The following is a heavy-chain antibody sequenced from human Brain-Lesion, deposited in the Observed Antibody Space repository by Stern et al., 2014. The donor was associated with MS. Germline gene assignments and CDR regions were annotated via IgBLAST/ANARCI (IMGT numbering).Heavy chain of an antibody. V-gene: IGHV1-24*01. J-gene: IGHJ4*02. CDR3: ATLSPGAGGNYYRHFDY. CDR2: FDPDDGET. Sequence: VQLVESGAGVKKPGASVKVSCKVSGYTLTELSMHWVRQAPRKGLEWMGGFDPDDGETIYAQKFQGRVTMTEDTSTDTAYMELSSLRSEDTAVYYCATLSPGAGGNYYRHFDYWGQGTLVTGSS. D-gene: IGHD1-26*01. CDR1: GYTLTELS.